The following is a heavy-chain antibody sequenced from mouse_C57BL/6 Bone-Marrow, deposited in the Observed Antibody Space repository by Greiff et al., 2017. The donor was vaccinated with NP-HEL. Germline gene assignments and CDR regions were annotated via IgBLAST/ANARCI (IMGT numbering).Heavy chain of an antibody. Sequence: QVQLQQSGAELVKPGASVKLSCKASGYTFTSYWMQWVKQRPGQGLEWIGEIDPSDSYTNYNQKFKGKATLTVDTSSSTAYMQLSSLTSEDSAVYYCAKGEDIYSNYETMDYWGQGTSVTVSS. J-gene: IGHJ4*01. CDR3: AKGEDIYSNYETMDY. D-gene: IGHD2-5*01. CDR1: GYTFTSYW. CDR2: IDPSDSYT. V-gene: IGHV1-50*01.